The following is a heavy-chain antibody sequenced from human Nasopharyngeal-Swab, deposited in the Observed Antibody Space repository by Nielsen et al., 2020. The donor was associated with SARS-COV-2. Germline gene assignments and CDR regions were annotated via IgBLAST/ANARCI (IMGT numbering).Heavy chain of an antibody. Sequence: GESLKISCAASGFTFSSYAMHWVRQAPGKGLEWVAVISYDGSNKYYADSVKGRFTISRDNSKNTLYLQMNSLRAEDTALYYCAKDTMDTAMVMDVWGQGTTVTVSS. CDR3: AKDTMDTAMVMDV. D-gene: IGHD5-18*01. V-gene: IGHV3-30-3*01. CDR1: GFTFSSYA. CDR2: ISYDGSNK. J-gene: IGHJ6*02.